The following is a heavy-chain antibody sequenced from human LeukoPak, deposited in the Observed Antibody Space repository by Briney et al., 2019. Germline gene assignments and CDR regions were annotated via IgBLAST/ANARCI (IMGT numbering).Heavy chain of an antibody. CDR1: GYTFTSYD. Sequence: ASVKVSCKASGYTFTSYDINWVRQATGQGLEWMGWMNPNSGNTGYAQKFQGRVTMTRNTSISTAYMELGSLRSEDTAVYYCARGLAYYDFWSGYYSLGYYYGMDVWGQGTTVTVSS. J-gene: IGHJ6*02. CDR3: ARGLAYYDFWSGYYSLGYYYGMDV. D-gene: IGHD3-3*01. V-gene: IGHV1-8*01. CDR2: MNPNSGNT.